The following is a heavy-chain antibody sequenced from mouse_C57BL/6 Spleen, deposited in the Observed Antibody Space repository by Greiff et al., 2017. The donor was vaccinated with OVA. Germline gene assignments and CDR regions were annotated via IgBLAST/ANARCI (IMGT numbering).Heavy chain of an antibody. J-gene: IGHJ2*01. CDR3: ARLGIYYGPFDY. Sequence: EVQLQQSGPELVKPGASVKISCKASGYTFTDYYMNWVKQSHGKSLEWIGDINPNNGGTSYNQKFKGKATLTVDKSSSTAYMELRSLTSEDSAVYYCARLGIYYGPFDYWGQGTTLTVSS. D-gene: IGHD2-1*01. V-gene: IGHV1-26*01. CDR1: GYTFTDYY. CDR2: INPNNGGT.